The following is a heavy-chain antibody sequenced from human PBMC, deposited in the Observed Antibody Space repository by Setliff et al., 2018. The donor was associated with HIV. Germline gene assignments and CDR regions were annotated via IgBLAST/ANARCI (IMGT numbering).Heavy chain of an antibody. CDR1: GYTFTSYA. J-gene: IGHJ4*02. CDR3: ARVSGLSGELLYFDY. Sequence: GASVKVSCKASGYTFTSYALHWVRQAPGQRLEWMGWINAGNGHTKYSQKFQGRVSITRVTSASTAYMELSSLRSEDTAVYYCARVSGLSGELLYFDYWGLGTLVTVSS. V-gene: IGHV1-3*01. CDR2: INAGNGHT. D-gene: IGHD1-26*01.